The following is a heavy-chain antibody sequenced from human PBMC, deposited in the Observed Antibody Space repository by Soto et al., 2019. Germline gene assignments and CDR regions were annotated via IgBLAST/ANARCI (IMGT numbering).Heavy chain of an antibody. J-gene: IGHJ4*02. Sequence: QVQLVQSGAEVKKPGASVKVSCKTSGYTFTKYGITWVRQAPGQGLEGMGWISTTRDAMYAQKFQGRVTMTTDTSTSTAYMELRSLTSDDTAVYYCATDPDSTNPWYDSVCCFDYWGQGTLVTVSS. V-gene: IGHV1-18*01. CDR2: ISTTRDA. CDR1: GYTFTKYG. CDR3: ATDPDSTNPWYDSVCCFDY. D-gene: IGHD6-19*01.